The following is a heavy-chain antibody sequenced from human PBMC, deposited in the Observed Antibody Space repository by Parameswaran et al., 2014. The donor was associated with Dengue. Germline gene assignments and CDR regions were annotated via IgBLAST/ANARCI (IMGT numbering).Heavy chain of an antibody. D-gene: IGHD2-2*01. CDR3: SRFSCTSTNCPDY. CDR2: IRTKVNSYAT. Sequence: QAGGSLRLSCAASGFTFSGSAMHWVRQASGKGLEWVGRIRTKVNSYATAYGASVKGRFTIARDDAKNTVYLQMNSLKTEDTAVYYCSRFSCTSTNCPDYWGQGTLVTVSS. V-gene: IGHV3-73*01. CDR1: GFTFSGSA. J-gene: IGHJ4*02.